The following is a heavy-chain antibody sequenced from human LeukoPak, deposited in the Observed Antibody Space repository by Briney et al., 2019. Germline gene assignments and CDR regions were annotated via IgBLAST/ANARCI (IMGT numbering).Heavy chain of an antibody. CDR2: IYHSGST. D-gene: IGHD3-22*01. J-gene: IGHJ4*02. CDR1: GYSISSGYY. Sequence: PSETLSLTCAVSGYSISSGYYWGWIRQPPGKGLEWIGSIYHSGSTYYNPSLKSRVTISVDTSKNQFSLKLSSVTAAVTAVYYCARENPTYYYDSRVFDYWGQGTLVTVSS. V-gene: IGHV4-38-2*02. CDR3: ARENPTYYYDSRVFDY.